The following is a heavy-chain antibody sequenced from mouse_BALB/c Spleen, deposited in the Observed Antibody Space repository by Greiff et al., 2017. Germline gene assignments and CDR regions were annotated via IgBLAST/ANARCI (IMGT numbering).Heavy chain of an antibody. CDR3: ARSPYYYGSSYDAMDY. J-gene: IGHJ4*01. CDR2: IYPYNGGT. CDR1: GYTFTDYN. Sequence: VQLKESGPELVKPGASVKISCKASGYTFTDYNMHWVKQSHGKSLEWIGYIYPYNGGTGYNQKFKSKATLTVDNSSSTAYMELRSLTSEDSAVYYCARSPYYYGSSYDAMDYWGQGTSVTVSS. V-gene: IGHV1S29*02. D-gene: IGHD1-1*01.